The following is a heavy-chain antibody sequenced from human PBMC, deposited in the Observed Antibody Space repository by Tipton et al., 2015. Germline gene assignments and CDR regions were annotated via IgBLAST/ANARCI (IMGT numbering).Heavy chain of an antibody. CDR2: ISYTAGS. D-gene: IGHD5-24*01. Sequence: TLSLTCTVSGGSVTSGSYYWSWIRPPPGKGLEWIGYISYTAGSHYNPALKSRVTISVDTSKNQFSLTLNSVAAADTAVYYCARDLEHGKDGWGHGTTGTVSS. CDR3: ARDLEHGKDG. V-gene: IGHV4-61*01. CDR1: GGSVTSGSYY. J-gene: IGHJ6*02.